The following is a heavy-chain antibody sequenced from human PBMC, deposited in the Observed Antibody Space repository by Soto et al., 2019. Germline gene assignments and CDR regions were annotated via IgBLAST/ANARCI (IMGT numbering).Heavy chain of an antibody. Sequence: QVQLVQSGAEVKKPGSSVKVSCKASGGTFSSYVISWVRQAPGQGLEWMGGIIPIFGTANYAQKFQGRVTIIADKSTSTAYMELSSLRSEDTAVYYCERDPDYGDYQNNPEFDYWGQGTLVTVSS. J-gene: IGHJ4*02. V-gene: IGHV1-69*06. D-gene: IGHD4-17*01. CDR1: GGTFSSYV. CDR2: IIPIFGTA. CDR3: ERDPDYGDYQNNPEFDY.